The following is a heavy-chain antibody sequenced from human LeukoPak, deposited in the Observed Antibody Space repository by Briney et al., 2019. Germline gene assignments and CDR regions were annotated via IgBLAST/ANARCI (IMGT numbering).Heavy chain of an antibody. CDR1: GGSISSGGYY. V-gene: IGHV4-31*03. CDR2: IYYSGNT. Sequence: SQTLSLTCTVSGGSISSGGYYWSWIRQHPGKGLEWIGYIYYSGNTNYNPSLKSRVTISIDTSKNQFSLGLSSVTAADTAVYYCARDSSPLKSGLDVWGQGTTVIVSS. CDR3: ARDSSPLKSGLDV. J-gene: IGHJ6*02.